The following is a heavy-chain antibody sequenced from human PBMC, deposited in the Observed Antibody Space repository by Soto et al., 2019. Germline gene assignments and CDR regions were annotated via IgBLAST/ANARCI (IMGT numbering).Heavy chain of an antibody. V-gene: IGHV3-21*01. CDR1: GFTFSSYS. J-gene: IGHJ6*03. CDR2: ISSSSSYI. Sequence: GGSLRLSCAASGFTFSSYSMNWVRQAPGKGLEWVSSISSSSSYIYYADSVKGRFTISRDNAKNSLYLQMNSLRAEDTAVYYCARDYCSGGSCYPDYYYYYMDVWGKGTTVTVSS. CDR3: ARDYCSGGSCYPDYYYYYMDV. D-gene: IGHD2-15*01.